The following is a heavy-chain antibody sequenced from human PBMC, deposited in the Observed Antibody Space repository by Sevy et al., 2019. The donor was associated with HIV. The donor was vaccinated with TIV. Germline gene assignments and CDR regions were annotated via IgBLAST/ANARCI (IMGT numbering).Heavy chain of an antibody. CDR2: IRCSGST. D-gene: IGHD6-19*01. CDR1: GASISSSGYY. J-gene: IGHJ4*02. CDR3: AGPILTYRSGWSYYDH. Sequence: SETLSLTCTVSGASISSSGYYWGWIRQPPGKGLEWIASIRCSGSTYYNPSLRRRVTISADASKNQFSLKLNSVTAADTAVYYCAGPILTYRSGWSYYDHWGQGTVVTVSS. V-gene: IGHV4-39*01.